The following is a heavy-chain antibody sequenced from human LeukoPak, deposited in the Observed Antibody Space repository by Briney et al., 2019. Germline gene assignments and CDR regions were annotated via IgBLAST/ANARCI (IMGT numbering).Heavy chain of an antibody. CDR1: GYTFTSYG. CDR3: ARSTFSRYSGSYYPLDY. Sequence: ASVKVSCKASGYTFTSYGISWVRQAPGQGLEWMGWISAYNGNTNYAQKLQGRVTMTTDTSTSTADMELRSLRSDDTAVYYCARSTFSRYSGSYYPLDYWGQGTLVTVSS. D-gene: IGHD1-26*01. J-gene: IGHJ4*02. CDR2: ISAYNGNT. V-gene: IGHV1-18*01.